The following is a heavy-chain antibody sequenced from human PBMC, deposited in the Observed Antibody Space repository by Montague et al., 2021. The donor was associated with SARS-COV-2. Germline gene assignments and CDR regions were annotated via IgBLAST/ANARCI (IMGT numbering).Heavy chain of an antibody. CDR3: ARRGYCSGLTCCSALAGSSFFFHY. J-gene: IGHJ4*02. CDR2: TDHTGTT. CDR1: GGSFSGFH. D-gene: IGHD6-19*01. V-gene: IGHV4-34*01. Sequence: SETLSLTCAVYGGSFSGFHWTWIRQSPGEGLEWIGETDHTGTTKYNPSLKSRLTISVDTSKNQFSLSLTSVTAADTAVYYCARRGYCSGLTCCSALAGSSFFFHYWGQGTLVTVS.